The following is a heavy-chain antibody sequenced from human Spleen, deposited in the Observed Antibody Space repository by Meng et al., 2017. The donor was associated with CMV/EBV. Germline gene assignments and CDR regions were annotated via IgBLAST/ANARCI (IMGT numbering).Heavy chain of an antibody. V-gene: IGHV1-18*01. D-gene: IGHD2-15*01. Sequence: ASVKVSCKASGGTFSSYAVSWVRQAPGQGPEWMGWISAYNGNTNYVQKLHDRITMTTDTSTSIAYMELRSLRSDDTAVYYCARGGPHCSVGGCYFDFWGQGSLVTVSS. CDR3: ARGGPHCSVGGCYFDF. CDR1: GGTFSSYA. J-gene: IGHJ4*02. CDR2: ISAYNGNT.